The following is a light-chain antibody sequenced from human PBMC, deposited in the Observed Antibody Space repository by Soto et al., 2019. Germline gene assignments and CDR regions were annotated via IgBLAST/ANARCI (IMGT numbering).Light chain of an antibody. CDR1: QGISSF. CDR3: RQLISFPSP. J-gene: IGKJ3*01. CDR2: GAS. Sequence: IQLTQSPSSLSASVGDRVTITCRASQGISSFLDWYQQKPGKAPKLLIYGASTLQSGVPSRFSGSRSGTDFTLTIGSLEPEDFATYYCRQLISFPSPCGHGTKLDIK. V-gene: IGKV1-9*01.